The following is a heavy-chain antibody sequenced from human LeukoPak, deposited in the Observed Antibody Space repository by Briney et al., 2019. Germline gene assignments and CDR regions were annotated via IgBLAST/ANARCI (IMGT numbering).Heavy chain of an antibody. CDR2: IIPILGIA. V-gene: IGHV1-69*04. CDR3: ARPPNGYSSSWDYYGMDV. CDR1: GGTFSSYA. D-gene: IGHD6-13*01. Sequence: GASVKVSCKASGGTFSSYAISWVRQAPGQGLEWMGRIIPILGIANYAQKFQGRVTITAGKSTGTAYMELSSLRSEDTAVYYCARPPNGYSSSWDYYGMDVWGQGTTVTVSS. J-gene: IGHJ6*02.